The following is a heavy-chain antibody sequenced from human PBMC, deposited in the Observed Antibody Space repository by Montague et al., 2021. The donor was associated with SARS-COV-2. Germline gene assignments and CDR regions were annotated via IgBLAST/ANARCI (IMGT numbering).Heavy chain of an antibody. CDR2: IKQSGST. Sequence: SETLSLTCGVYGGSFGGDHWSWIRQPPGKGLEWIGDIKQSGSTNYNPSLKSRVAISVDTSRNQFSLKLTSVTAADTAVYFCARGHLSVSMYVVVCTSSSCSFDYWGQGALVTVSS. V-gene: IGHV4-34*01. J-gene: IGHJ4*02. D-gene: IGHD2-8*01. CDR3: ARGHLSVSMYVVVCTSSSCSFDY. CDR1: GGSFGGDH.